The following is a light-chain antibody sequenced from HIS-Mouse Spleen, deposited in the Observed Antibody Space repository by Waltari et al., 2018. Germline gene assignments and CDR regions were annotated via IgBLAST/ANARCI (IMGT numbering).Light chain of an antibody. Sequence: QSALTQPPSASGSPGQSVTISCTGTSSDVGGYNYVSWYQQHPGKAPNLMIYEVSKRPSGVPDRFSGSKSGKTASLTVSGLQAEDEADYYCSSYAGSNNLGVFGTGTKVTVL. V-gene: IGLV2-8*01. J-gene: IGLJ1*01. CDR1: SSDVGGYNY. CDR2: EVS. CDR3: SSYAGSNNLGV.